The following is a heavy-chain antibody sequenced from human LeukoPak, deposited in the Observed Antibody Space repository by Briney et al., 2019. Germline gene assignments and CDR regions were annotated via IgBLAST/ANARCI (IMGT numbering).Heavy chain of an antibody. Sequence: GSLRLSCAASGFTVSSNSMTWVRQAPGKGLEWVSVFYADGSTYYADSVKGRFTISKDNSKNTLFLQMSSLRAEDTAVYYCARDGFTMVRGVGGWYFDLWGRGTLVTVSS. CDR1: GFTVSSNS. CDR2: FYADGST. V-gene: IGHV3-66*01. J-gene: IGHJ2*01. D-gene: IGHD3-10*01. CDR3: ARDGFTMVRGVGGWYFDL.